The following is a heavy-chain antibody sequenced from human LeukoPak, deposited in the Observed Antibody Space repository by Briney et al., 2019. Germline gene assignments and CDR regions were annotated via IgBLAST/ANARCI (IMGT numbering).Heavy chain of an antibody. D-gene: IGHD2-2*01. CDR1: GYTFTGYY. CDR3: AREVGYSSSYYGRFDP. CDR2: VNPNNGVP. Sequence: GASVKVSCKASGYTFTGYYMHWVRQAPGQGLEWMGRVNPNNGVPNYAQKFQGRVTMTRDTAISTFYMELGSLRSDDTAVYFCAREVGYSSSYYGRFDPWGQGTLVIVSS. J-gene: IGHJ5*02. V-gene: IGHV1-2*06.